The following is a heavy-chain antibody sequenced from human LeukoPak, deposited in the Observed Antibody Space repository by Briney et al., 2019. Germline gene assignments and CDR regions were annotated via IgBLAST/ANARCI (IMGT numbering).Heavy chain of an antibody. D-gene: IGHD3-3*01. CDR1: GFTFDDYA. CDR3: AKPWYYDFWSGHGD. J-gene: IGHJ4*02. V-gene: IGHV3-9*01. Sequence: GGSLRLSCAASGFTFDDYAMHWVRQAPGKGLEWVSGISWNSGSIGYADSVKGRFTISRDNAKNSLYLQMNSLRAEDTALYYCAKPWYYDFWSGHGDWGQGTLVTVSS. CDR2: ISWNSGSI.